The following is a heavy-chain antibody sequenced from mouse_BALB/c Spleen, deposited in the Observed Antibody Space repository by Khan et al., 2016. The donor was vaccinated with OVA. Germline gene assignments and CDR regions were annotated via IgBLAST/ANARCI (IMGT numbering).Heavy chain of an antibody. D-gene: IGHD1-2*01. CDR2: ISSGGTYT. V-gene: IGHV5-9-3*01. CDR3: ARRGKKSSLHGGYFDV. CDR1: GFTFSSYA. J-gene: IGHJ1*01. Sequence: EVELVESGGGLVKPGGSLKLSCAASGFTFSSYAMSWVRQTPEKRLEWVATISSGGTYTYYLDSVKGRFTISRDNAKNTLCLQMSSLRSEDTAMYYYARRGKKSSLHGGYFDVWGAGTTVTVSS.